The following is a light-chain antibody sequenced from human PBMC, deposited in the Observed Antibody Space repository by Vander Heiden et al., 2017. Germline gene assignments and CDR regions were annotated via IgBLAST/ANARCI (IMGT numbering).Light chain of an antibody. CDR1: QGISSY. V-gene: IGKV1-8*01. Sequence: AIRMTQSPSSLSASTGDRVTITCRASQGISSYLAWYQQKPGKAPKLLIYAASTLQSGVPSRFSGSGSGTDFTLTISCLQSEDFATYYCQQYYSYPERTFGQGTNIEIK. J-gene: IGKJ1*01. CDR2: AAS. CDR3: QQYYSYPERT.